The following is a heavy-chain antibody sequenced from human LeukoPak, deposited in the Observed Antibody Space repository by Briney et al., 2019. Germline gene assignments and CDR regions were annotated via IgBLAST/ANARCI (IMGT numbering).Heavy chain of an antibody. CDR1: GGSISSSSYY. Sequence: SETLSLTCTVSGGSISSSSYYWGWIRQPPGKGREWIGSIYYSGSTYYNPSLKSRVTISVDTSKNQFSLKLSSVTAADTAVYYCTRHGSHFPGRRNEYFQHWGQGTLVTVSS. V-gene: IGHV4-39*01. CDR2: IYYSGST. CDR3: TRHGSHFPGRRNEYFQH. J-gene: IGHJ1*01. D-gene: IGHD3-10*01.